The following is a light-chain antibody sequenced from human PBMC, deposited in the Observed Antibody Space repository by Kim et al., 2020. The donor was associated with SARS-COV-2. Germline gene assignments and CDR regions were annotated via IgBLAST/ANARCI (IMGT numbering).Light chain of an antibody. CDR1: QSVNNY. CDR2: DAS. CDR3: QHRSNWVT. Sequence: SLSPGERATLSCRASQSVNNYLAWYQQKPGQAPRLLIYDASNRVTGIPARFSGSGSGTDFTLTISSLEPEDFAVYYCQHRSNWVTFGGGTKVDIK. V-gene: IGKV3-11*01. J-gene: IGKJ4*01.